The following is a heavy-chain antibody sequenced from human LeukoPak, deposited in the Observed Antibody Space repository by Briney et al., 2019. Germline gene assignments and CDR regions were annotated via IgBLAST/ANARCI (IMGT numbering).Heavy chain of an antibody. CDR2: ISSSGGST. V-gene: IGHV3-23*01. CDR3: AKGSFMVRFYGMDV. Sequence: GGSLRLSCAASGFTFSSYAMSWVRQAPGKGLEWVSAISSSGGSTYYADSVKGRFTISRDNSKNTLYLQMNSLRAEDTAVYYCAKGSFMVRFYGMDVWGQGTTVTVSS. CDR1: GFTFSSYA. J-gene: IGHJ6*02. D-gene: IGHD3-10*01.